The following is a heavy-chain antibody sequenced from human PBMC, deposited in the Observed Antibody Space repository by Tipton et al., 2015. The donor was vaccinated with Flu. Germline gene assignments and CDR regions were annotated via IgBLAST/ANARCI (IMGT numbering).Heavy chain of an antibody. D-gene: IGHD3-10*01. CDR2: IYYSGST. Sequence: TLSLTCTVSGGSISSGGAYWTWIRQHPGKGLEWIGGIYYSGSTYYNPSLQSRVSISVDTSKNQFSLNLNSVTAADTAVYYCARDQGFGGGLTYDYYSMGVWGQGTTVSVSS. CDR1: GGSISSGGAY. CDR3: ARDQGFGGGLTYDYYSMGV. V-gene: IGHV4-31*03. J-gene: IGHJ6*02.